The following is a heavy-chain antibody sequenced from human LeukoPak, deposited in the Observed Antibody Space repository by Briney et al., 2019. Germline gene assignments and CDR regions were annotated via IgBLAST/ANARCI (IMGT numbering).Heavy chain of an antibody. CDR2: IKQDGSEK. CDR3: AREVRGSYGPQAFDI. CDR1: GFTFSSYC. J-gene: IGHJ3*02. V-gene: IGHV3-7*01. Sequence: LPGGSLRLSCAASGFTFSSYCMSWVRQAPGEGLEWVANIKQDGSEKYYVDSVKGRFTISRDNAKDSLYLQMNRLRAEDTAVYYCAREVRGSYGPQAFDIWGQGTMVTVSS. D-gene: IGHD5-18*01.